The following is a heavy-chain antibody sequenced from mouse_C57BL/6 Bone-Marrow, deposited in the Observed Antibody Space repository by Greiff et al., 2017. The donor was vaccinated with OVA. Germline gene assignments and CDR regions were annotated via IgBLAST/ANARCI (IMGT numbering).Heavy chain of an antibody. CDR2: ISYDGSN. V-gene: IGHV3-6*01. D-gene: IGHD1-1*02. Sequence: EVQLKESGPGLVKPSQSLSLTCSVTGYSITSGYYWNWIRQFPGNKLEWMGYISYDGSNNYNPSLKNRISITRDTSKNQFFLKLNSVTTEDTATYYWGRGWGFADWGQGTLVTVSA. CDR1: GYSITSGYY. CDR3: GRGWGFAD. J-gene: IGHJ3*01.